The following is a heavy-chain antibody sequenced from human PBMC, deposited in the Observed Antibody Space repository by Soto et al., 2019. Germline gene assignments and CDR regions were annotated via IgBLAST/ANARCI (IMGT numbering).Heavy chain of an antibody. Sequence: SVKVSCKASGGTFSSYTISWVRQAPGQGLEWMGRIIPILGIANYAQKFQGRVTITADKSTSTAYMELSSLRSEDTAVYYCARARDSGSYYDYYYGMDVWGQGTTVTVSS. CDR2: IIPILGIA. J-gene: IGHJ6*02. D-gene: IGHD1-26*01. CDR3: ARARDSGSYYDYYYGMDV. V-gene: IGHV1-69*02. CDR1: GGTFSSYT.